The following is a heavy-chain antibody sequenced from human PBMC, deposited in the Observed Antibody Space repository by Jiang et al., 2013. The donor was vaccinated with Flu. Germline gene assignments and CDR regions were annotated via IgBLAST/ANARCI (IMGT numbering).Heavy chain of an antibody. D-gene: IGHD1-26*01. J-gene: IGHJ4*02. V-gene: IGHV1-3*04. CDR1: GYTFTTKT. Sequence: GAEVKKPGASVKVSCKASGYTFTTKTIHWVRQAPGQRLEWMGWINTGNGNTKYSQKFQGRVTITRDTSASTAYMELSSLRSEDTALYYCARDRGATRGFDYWGQGALVTVSS. CDR3: ARDRGATRGFDY. CDR2: INTGNGNT.